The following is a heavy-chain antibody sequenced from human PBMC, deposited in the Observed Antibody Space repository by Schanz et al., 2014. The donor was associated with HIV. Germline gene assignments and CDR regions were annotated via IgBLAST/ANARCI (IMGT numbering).Heavy chain of an antibody. Sequence: QVQLVESGGGVVQPGRSLRLSCAASGFIFSTYAMHWVRQAPGKGREWVAVISYDGNNKKYADSVKGRLTISRDNSKNTLYLQMNSLRAEDTAVYYCAKDIEVVVAAMGFDYWGQGTLVTVSS. D-gene: IGHD2-15*01. V-gene: IGHV3-30*18. J-gene: IGHJ4*02. CDR2: ISYDGNNK. CDR1: GFIFSTYA. CDR3: AKDIEVVVAAMGFDY.